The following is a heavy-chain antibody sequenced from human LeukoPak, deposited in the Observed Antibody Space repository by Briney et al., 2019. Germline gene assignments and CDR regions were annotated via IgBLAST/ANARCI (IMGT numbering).Heavy chain of an antibody. J-gene: IGHJ4*02. Sequence: GGSLRLSCVGSGFTFRTYAMSWVRQAPGKGLEWVSGITSSGGTTYYSDSVKGRFTISRDNSKNTLYLQMNSLRAEDTAVYYCAKEGAGDYFDYWGQGTLVTVSS. CDR1: GFTFRTYA. V-gene: IGHV3-23*01. D-gene: IGHD1-26*01. CDR3: AKEGAGDYFDY. CDR2: ITSSGGTT.